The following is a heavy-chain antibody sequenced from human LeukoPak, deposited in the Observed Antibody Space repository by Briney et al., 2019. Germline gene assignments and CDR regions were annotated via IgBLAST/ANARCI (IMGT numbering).Heavy chain of an antibody. CDR1: GYSLTSYW. J-gene: IGHJ3*02. CDR2: IYPGDSDT. V-gene: IGHV5-51*01. D-gene: IGHD5-24*01. Sequence: GESLKISCKGSGYSLTSYWIGWVRQMPGKGLEWMGIIYPGDSDTRYSPSFQGQVTISADKSISTAYLQWSSLKASDTAMYYCASVTLKRWLQFGAFDIWGQGTMVTVSS. CDR3: ASVTLKRWLQFGAFDI.